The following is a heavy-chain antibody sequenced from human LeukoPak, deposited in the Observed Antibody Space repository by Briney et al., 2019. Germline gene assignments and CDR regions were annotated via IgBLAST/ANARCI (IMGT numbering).Heavy chain of an antibody. CDR2: ICHSGST. J-gene: IGHJ3*02. V-gene: IGHV4-38-2*01. CDR3: ARTGTWITIDI. CDR1: GYSISSGYY. D-gene: IGHD5-12*01. Sequence: SETLSLTCAVSGYSISSGYYWGWIRQPPGKGLEWIGSICHSGSTYYNPSLKSRVTISVDTSKNQFSLKLSSVTAADTAVYYCARTGTWITIDIWGQGTMVTVSS.